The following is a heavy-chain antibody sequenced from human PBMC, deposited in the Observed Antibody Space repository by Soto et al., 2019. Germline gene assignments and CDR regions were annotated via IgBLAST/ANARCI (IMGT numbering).Heavy chain of an antibody. J-gene: IGHJ4*02. CDR3: ANIFNWKYFDY. CDR1: GFTFSSYA. V-gene: IGHV3-23*01. Sequence: LRLSCAASGFTFSSYALSWVRQAPGKGLEWVSAISGSGGSTYYADSVKGRFTISRDNSQNTLYLQMNSLRAEDTAVYYCANIFNWKYFDYWGQGTLVTVSS. D-gene: IGHD1-1*01. CDR2: ISGSGGST.